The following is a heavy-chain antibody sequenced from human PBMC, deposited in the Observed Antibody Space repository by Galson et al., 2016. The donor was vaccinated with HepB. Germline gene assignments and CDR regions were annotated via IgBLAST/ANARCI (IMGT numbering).Heavy chain of an antibody. Sequence: KVSCKASGYTFSSYAINWVRQAPGQGLEWMGWIHTRTGSPSYAQGFTGRYVFSLDTAVSTAYLEISSLKTEDTGVYYCARLVAADASVEASDVWGRRTLVTVSS. CDR3: ARLVAADASVEASDV. CDR1: GYTFSSYA. V-gene: IGHV7-4-1*02. CDR2: IHTRTGSP. J-gene: IGHJ3*01. D-gene: IGHD6-13*01.